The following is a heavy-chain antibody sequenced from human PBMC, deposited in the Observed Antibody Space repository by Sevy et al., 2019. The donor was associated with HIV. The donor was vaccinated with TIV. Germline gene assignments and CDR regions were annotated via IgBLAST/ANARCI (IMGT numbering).Heavy chain of an antibody. J-gene: IGHJ5*02. CDR1: GFTFTTYW. CDR3: ARESSVPSVVDL. V-gene: IGHV3-7*01. CDR2: INRDGTQK. Sequence: GGSLRLSCAASGFTFTTYWMIWIRQAPGKGLEWVANINRDGTQKYYADSLKDRFTISRDNAENSRYLQMDSLRAEDTALYYCARESSVPSVVDLLGQGTLVTVSS. D-gene: IGHD3-22*01.